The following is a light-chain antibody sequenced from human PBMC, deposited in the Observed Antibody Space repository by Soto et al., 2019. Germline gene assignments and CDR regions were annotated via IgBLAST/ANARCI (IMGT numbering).Light chain of an antibody. CDR1: SSNIGAGYD. J-gene: IGLJ3*02. CDR3: QSYDISGWV. CDR2: GNN. V-gene: IGLV1-40*01. Sequence: QSVLTQPPSMSGAPGQRVTLSCTGSSSNIGAGYDVHWYQQFPGTAPKLLIYGNNNRPSGVPDRFSGSKSGTSASLAITGLQAEDEADYYCQSYDISGWVFGGGTKLTVL.